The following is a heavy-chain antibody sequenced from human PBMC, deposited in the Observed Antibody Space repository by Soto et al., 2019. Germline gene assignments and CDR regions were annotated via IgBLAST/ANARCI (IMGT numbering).Heavy chain of an antibody. CDR2: IIPIFGTE. J-gene: IGHJ6*02. V-gene: IGHV1-69*01. CDR1: GGTFSSYA. D-gene: IGHD3-22*01. CDR3: ARDLEYYDSSGYQTVGRRYYYDYGMDV. Sequence: QVQLVQSGAEVKKPGSSVKVSCKASGGTFSSYAISWVRQAPGQGLEWMGGIIPIFGTENYAQKFQGRVTITADESTSTAYMELISLRSEDTAVYYCARDLEYYDSSGYQTVGRRYYYDYGMDVWGQGTTVTVAS.